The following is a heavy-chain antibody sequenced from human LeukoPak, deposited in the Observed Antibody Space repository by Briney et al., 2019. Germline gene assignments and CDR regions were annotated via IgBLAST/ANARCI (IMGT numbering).Heavy chain of an antibody. CDR1: GFTFSIYG. D-gene: IGHD6-19*01. CDR2: IPYDGSNK. CDR3: AKDNSGWAFDY. Sequence: GGSLRVSCAASGFTFSIYGMHWVRQAPGKGLEWVAFIPYDGSNKYYADSVKGRFTISRDNSKNTLFLQMNSLRAEDTAVYYCAKDNSGWAFDYWGRGTLVTVSS. V-gene: IGHV3-30*02. J-gene: IGHJ4*02.